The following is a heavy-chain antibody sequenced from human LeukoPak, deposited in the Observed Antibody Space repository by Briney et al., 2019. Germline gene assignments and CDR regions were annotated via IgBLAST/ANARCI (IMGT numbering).Heavy chain of an antibody. J-gene: IGHJ4*02. CDR3: TQQGGNPAY. D-gene: IGHD1-14*01. V-gene: IGHV3-74*01. Sequence: GGSLRLSCAASGFTFSYYYMSGVRQAPGKGLVWVSRITNDGSSTTYADSVKGRFTISRDNAKSMLYLQVNSLRAEDTAVYCATQQGGNPAYWGQGTLVTVSS. CDR2: ITNDGSST. CDR1: GFTFSYYY.